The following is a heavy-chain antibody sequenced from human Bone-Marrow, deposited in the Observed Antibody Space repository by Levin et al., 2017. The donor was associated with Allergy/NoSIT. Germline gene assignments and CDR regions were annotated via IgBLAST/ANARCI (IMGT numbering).Heavy chain of an antibody. J-gene: IGHJ5*02. CDR1: GYSFTHYA. CDR2: INPVNGNT. V-gene: IGHV1-3*01. Sequence: GESLKISCKASGYSFTHYAIHWVRQAPGQRLEWMGWINPVNGNTKYSQNFQGRVTITKDTSASTVYVELSSLRSEDTALYYCAREVIPRGSSRQWLPLDWFDPWGQGTLVTVSS. CDR3: AREVIPRGSSRQWLPLDWFDP. D-gene: IGHD5-12*01.